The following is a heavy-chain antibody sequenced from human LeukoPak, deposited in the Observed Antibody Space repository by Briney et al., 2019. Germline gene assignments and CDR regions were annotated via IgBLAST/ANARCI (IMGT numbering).Heavy chain of an antibody. CDR2: IIPIVGTA. CDR3: ARGQIAVAGSHFDY. J-gene: IGHJ4*02. Sequence: SVNVSCKASVGTFSSYAISWVRHAPRPRLECIATIIPIVGTANYAQKIQARVTITTDESTSAPYMALSSLRSEDTVVYYCARGQIAVAGSHFDYWGQGTLVTVSS. CDR1: VGTFSSYA. D-gene: IGHD6-19*01. V-gene: IGHV1-69*05.